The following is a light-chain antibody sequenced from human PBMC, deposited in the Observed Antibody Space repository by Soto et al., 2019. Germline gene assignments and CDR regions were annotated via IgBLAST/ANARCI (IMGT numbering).Light chain of an antibody. CDR1: QSVSSSY. CDR3: QQYGSSPQT. CDR2: GAS. J-gene: IGKJ1*01. Sequence: GFSQSPSTLSLSPGERATLSCRASQSVSSSYLAWYQQKPGQAPRLLIYGASSRATGIPDRFSGSGSGTDFTLTISRLEPEDFAVYYCQQYGSSPQTFGQGTKVE. V-gene: IGKV3-20*01.